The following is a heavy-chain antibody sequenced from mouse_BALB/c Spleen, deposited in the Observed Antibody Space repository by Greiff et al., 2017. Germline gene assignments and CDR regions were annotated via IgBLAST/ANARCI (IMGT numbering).Heavy chain of an antibody. Sequence: VQLKESGAELVRSGASVKLSCTASGFNIKDYYMHWVKQRPEQGLEWIGWIDPENGDTEYAPKFQGKATMTADTTSNTAYLQLSSLTSEDTAVYYCNAGGSNAMDYWGQGTSVTVSS. CDR1: GFNIKDYY. V-gene: IGHV14-4*02. J-gene: IGHJ4*01. D-gene: IGHD1-1*02. CDR3: NAGGSNAMDY. CDR2: IDPENGDT.